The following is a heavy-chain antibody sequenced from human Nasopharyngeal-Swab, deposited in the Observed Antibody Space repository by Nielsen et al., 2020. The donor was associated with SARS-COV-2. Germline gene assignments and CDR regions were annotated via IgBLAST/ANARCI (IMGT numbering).Heavy chain of an antibody. D-gene: IGHD3-10*01. CDR1: GGSISSYY. CDR3: ARANNPLLWFGSGDAFDI. J-gene: IGHJ3*02. CDR2: IYTSGST. V-gene: IGHV4-4*07. Sequence: SETLSLTCTVSGGSISSYYWSWIRQPAGKGLEWIGRIYTSGSTNYNPSLKSRVTMSVDTSKNQFSLKLSSVTAADTAVYYCARANNPLLWFGSGDAFDIWGQGTMVTVSS.